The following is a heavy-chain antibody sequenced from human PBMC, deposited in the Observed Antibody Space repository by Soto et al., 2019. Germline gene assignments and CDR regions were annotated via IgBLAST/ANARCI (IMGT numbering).Heavy chain of an antibody. J-gene: IGHJ5*01. CDR3: WKFRYFDWSGYNWFAY. CDR2: ISSSSSYI. D-gene: IGHD3-9*01. V-gene: IGHV3-21*04. CDR1: GFTFSSYS. Sequence: PGGSLRLSCAASGFTFSSYSMNWVRQAPGKGLEWVSSISSSSSYIYYADSVKGRSTVSRDNSKNTPYLQMNSLRVEDTAVYHYWKFRYFDWSGYNWFAYWGQRTPVTVSS.